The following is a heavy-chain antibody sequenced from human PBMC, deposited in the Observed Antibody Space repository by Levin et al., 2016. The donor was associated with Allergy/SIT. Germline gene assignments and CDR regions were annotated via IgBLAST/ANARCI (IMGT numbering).Heavy chain of an antibody. CDR3: ARGGAYYDFWSGYYSPTPYYYYMDV. V-gene: IGHV4-34*01. D-gene: IGHD3-3*01. CDR1: GGSFSGYY. CDR2: INHSGST. Sequence: SETLSLTCAVYGGSFSGYYRSWIRQPPGKGLEWIGEINHSGSTNYNPSLKSRVTISVDTSKNQFSLKLSSVTAADTAVYYCARGGAYYDFWSGYYSPTPYYYYMDVWGKGTTVTVSS. J-gene: IGHJ6*03.